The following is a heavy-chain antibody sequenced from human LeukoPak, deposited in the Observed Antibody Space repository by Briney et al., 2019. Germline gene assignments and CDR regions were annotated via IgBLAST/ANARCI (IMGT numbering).Heavy chain of an antibody. CDR1: GYAFTGYY. D-gene: IGHD2-15*01. V-gene: IGHV1-2*02. Sequence: ASVKVYCKASGYAFTGYYMPWVRQAPGQGLEWMGWINPNSGGTNYAQKFQGRVTMTRDTSISTAYMELSRLRSDDTAVYYCARDGQYYYFDYWGQGTLVTVSS. CDR3: ARDGQYYYFDY. J-gene: IGHJ4*02. CDR2: INPNSGGT.